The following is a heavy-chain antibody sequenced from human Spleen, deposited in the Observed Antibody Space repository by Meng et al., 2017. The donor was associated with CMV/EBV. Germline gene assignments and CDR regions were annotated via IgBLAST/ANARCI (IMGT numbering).Heavy chain of an antibody. D-gene: IGHD3-3*01. CDR2: IYSGGSST. J-gene: IGHJ4*02. CDR3: ARGGPYYDFWSGLLTDY. Sequence: GESLKISCAASGFTFSSYAMSWVRQAPGKGLEWVSVIYSGGSSTYYADSVKGRFTISRDNSKNTLYLQMNSLRAEDTAVYYCARGGPYYDFWSGLLTDYWGQGTLVTVSS. V-gene: IGHV3-23*03. CDR1: GFTFSSYA.